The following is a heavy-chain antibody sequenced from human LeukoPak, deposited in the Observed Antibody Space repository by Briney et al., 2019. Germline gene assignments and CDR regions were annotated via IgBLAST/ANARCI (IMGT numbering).Heavy chain of an antibody. CDR1: AYTFTIYT. CDR2: INAGNGNT. V-gene: IGHV1-3*01. CDR3: ARRMVNSFDY. J-gene: IGHJ4*02. Sequence: ASVKVSCKASAYTFTIYTIHWVRQAPGQRLEWMGWINAGNGNTRYSQNFQGRVTMTRNTSISTAYMELSSLRSEDTAVYYCARRMVNSFDYWGQGTLVTVSS. D-gene: IGHD2-21*01.